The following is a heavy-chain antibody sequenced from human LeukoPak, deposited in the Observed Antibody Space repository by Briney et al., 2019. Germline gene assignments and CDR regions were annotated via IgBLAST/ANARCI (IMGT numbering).Heavy chain of an antibody. CDR1: GFTFSSYA. J-gene: IGHJ3*02. D-gene: IGHD2-2*01. CDR3: AREGGGCSSTSCDADAFDI. Sequence: PGGSLRLSCAASGFTFSSYAMHWVRQAPGKGLEWVAVISYDGSNKYYADSVKGRFTTSRDNSKNTLYLQMNSLRAEDTAVYYCAREGGGCSSTSCDADAFDIWGQGTMVTVSS. V-gene: IGHV3-30-3*01. CDR2: ISYDGSNK.